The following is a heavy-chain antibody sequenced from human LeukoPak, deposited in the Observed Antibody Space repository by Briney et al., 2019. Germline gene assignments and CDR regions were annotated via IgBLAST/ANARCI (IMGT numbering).Heavy chain of an antibody. Sequence: SETLSLTCTVSGDSISSGDYYWSWIRQPAGKGLEWIGSIFYSGSTYYTPSLKSRVTISVGTSTNQFSLRLSSVTAADTAVYFCARRKMAAAGNWFDPWGQGTLVTVSS. D-gene: IGHD6-13*01. J-gene: IGHJ5*02. CDR2: IFYSGST. CDR1: GDSISSGDYY. CDR3: ARRKMAAAGNWFDP. V-gene: IGHV4-39*01.